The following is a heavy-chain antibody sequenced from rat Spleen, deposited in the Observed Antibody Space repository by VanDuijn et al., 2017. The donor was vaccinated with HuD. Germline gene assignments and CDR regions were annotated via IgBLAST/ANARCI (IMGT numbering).Heavy chain of an antibody. CDR1: GFTFSDYY. CDR3: AAHGPRISRFAY. J-gene: IGHJ3*01. CDR2: INYDGTST. D-gene: IGHD2-7*01. V-gene: IGHV5-29*01. Sequence: EVQLVESDGGLVQPGRSLKLSCAASGFTFSDYYMAWVRQAPTKGLEWVATINYDGTSTHYRDSVKGRYTISRDNAKSTLYLQMDSLRSEDTATYYCAAHGPRISRFAYWGQGTLVTVSS.